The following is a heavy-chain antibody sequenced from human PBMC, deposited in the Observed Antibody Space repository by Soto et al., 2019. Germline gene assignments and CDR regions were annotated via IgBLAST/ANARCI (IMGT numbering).Heavy chain of an antibody. CDR2: ISGSGGST. CDR1: GFTFSSYA. Sequence: GGSLRLSCAASGFTFSSYAMSWVRQAPGKGLEWVSAISGSGGSTYYADSVKGRFTISRDNSKNTLYLQMNSLRAEDTAVYYCAKDKFSNIVVVVAAPRGRYFQHWGQGTLVTVSS. V-gene: IGHV3-23*01. CDR3: AKDKFSNIVVVVAAPRGRYFQH. J-gene: IGHJ1*01. D-gene: IGHD2-15*01.